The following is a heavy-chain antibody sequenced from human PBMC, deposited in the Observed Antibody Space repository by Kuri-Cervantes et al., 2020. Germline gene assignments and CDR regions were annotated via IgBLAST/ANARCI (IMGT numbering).Heavy chain of an antibody. CDR1: GGSISSINW. CDR2: INHSGST. J-gene: IGHJ4*02. CDR3: ARSLLSWGCSCGSGDLKY. Sequence: SETLSLTCALSGGSISSINWWSWVRQPPGKGLEWIGEINHSGSTNYNTYLKRRVTVSVDTSKNQFSLKLSSVTAADTAVYYCARSLLSWGCSCGSGDLKYWGQGTLVTVSS. D-gene: IGHD2-15*01. V-gene: IGHV4-4*02.